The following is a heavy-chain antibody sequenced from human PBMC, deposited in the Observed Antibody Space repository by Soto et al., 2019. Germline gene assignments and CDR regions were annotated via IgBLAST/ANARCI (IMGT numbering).Heavy chain of an antibody. CDR3: ARDFLDYYDSIAAFDI. CDR1: GYTFTSYG. Sequence: ASVKVSCKASGYTFTSYGISWVRQAPGQGLEWMGWISAYNGNTNYAQKLQGRVTMTTDTSTSTAYMELSSLRSEDTAVYYCARDFLDYYDSIAAFDIWGQGTMVTVS. CDR2: ISAYNGNT. J-gene: IGHJ3*02. D-gene: IGHD3-22*01. V-gene: IGHV1-18*01.